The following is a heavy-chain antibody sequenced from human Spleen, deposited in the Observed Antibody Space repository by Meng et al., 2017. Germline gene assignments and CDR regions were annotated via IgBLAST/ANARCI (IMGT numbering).Heavy chain of an antibody. CDR2: INTNTGNP. D-gene: IGHD6-19*01. J-gene: IGHJ4*02. Sequence: QVQLVQFGSELREPGASVKVSCKASGYTFTRYGINWVRQAPGQGLEWMGWINTNTGNPTYAQGFTRRFVFSLDTSVSTAYLQITSLKADDTAVYYCATEAVAYTINYWGQGTLVTVSS. CDR1: GYTFTRYG. CDR3: ATEAVAYTINY. V-gene: IGHV7-4-1*02.